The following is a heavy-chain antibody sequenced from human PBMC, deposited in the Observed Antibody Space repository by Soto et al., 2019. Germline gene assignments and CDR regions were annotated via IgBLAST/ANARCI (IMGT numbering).Heavy chain of an antibody. CDR2: ISYDGSNK. CDR1: GFTFSSYG. CDR3: AKDLEVTIFGVVIMYNWFDP. D-gene: IGHD3-3*01. J-gene: IGHJ5*02. V-gene: IGHV3-30*18. Sequence: PGGSLRLSCAASGFTFSSYGMHWVRQAPGKGLEWVAVISYDGSNKYYADSVKGRFTISRDNSKNTLYLQMNSLRAEDTAVYYCAKDLEVTIFGVVIMYNWFDPWGQGTLVTVSS.